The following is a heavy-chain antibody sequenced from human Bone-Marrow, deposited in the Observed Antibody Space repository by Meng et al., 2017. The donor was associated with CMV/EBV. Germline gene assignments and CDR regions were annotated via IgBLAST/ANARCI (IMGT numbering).Heavy chain of an antibody. D-gene: IGHD6-19*01. J-gene: IGHJ4*02. CDR2: IIPIFGTA. V-gene: IGHV1-69*05. CDR3: ATETGGGSQNGVAGFDY. Sequence: SVKVSCKASGGTFSSDAISWVRQAPGQGLEWMGGIIPIFGTANYAQKFQGRVTITTDESTSTAYMELSSLRSEDTAVYYCATETGGGSQNGVAGFDYWGQGTLVTVSS. CDR1: GGTFSSDA.